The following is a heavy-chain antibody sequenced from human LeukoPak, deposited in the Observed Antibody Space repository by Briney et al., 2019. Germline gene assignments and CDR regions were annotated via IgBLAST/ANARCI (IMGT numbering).Heavy chain of an antibody. CDR1: GFTFSSFE. Sequence: PGGSLRLSCAASGFTFSSFEMNWVRQAPGKGLEWVSYISASGSTIYYTDSVKGRFTVSRDNAGNSLFLELNSLRVEDTAVYYCARELPTSKSRDPIDYWGQGTLVTVSS. CDR3: ARELPTSKSRDPIDY. J-gene: IGHJ4*02. CDR2: ISASGSTI. V-gene: IGHV3-48*03. D-gene: IGHD2/OR15-2a*01.